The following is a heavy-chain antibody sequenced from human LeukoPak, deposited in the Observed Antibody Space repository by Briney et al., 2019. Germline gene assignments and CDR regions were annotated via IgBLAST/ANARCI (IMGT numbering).Heavy chain of an antibody. D-gene: IGHD2-2*01. V-gene: IGHV4-34*01. J-gene: IGHJ5*02. CDR1: GGSFSGYY. CDR2: INHSGST. CDR3: ARGQIVVVPAAYGAWGRRFDP. Sequence: SETLSLTCAVYGGSFSGYYWSWIRQPPGKGPEWIGEINHSGSTNYNPSLKSRVTISVDTSKNQFSLKLSSVTAADTAVYYCARGQIVVVPAAYGAWGRRFDPWAREPWSPSPQ.